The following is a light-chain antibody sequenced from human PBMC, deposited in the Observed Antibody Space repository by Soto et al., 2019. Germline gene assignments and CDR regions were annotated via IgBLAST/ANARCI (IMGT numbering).Light chain of an antibody. CDR3: QQYGSSPT. V-gene: IGKV3-20*01. CDR2: GAY. Sequence: EIVLTQSPGTLSLSPGERATLSCRASQSVTSSHLAWYQQKPGQAPSLLIYGAYSRATGIPDRFSGGGSGTDFPLTISRLEPEDFAVYYCQQYGSSPTFGQGTKVDTK. J-gene: IGKJ1*01. CDR1: QSVTSSH.